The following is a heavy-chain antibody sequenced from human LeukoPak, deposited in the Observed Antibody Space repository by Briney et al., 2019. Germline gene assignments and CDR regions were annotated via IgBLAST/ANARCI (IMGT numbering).Heavy chain of an antibody. CDR3: TVQVVPSDNWFDP. D-gene: IGHD2-2*01. V-gene: IGHV3-49*04. CDR2: IRSKAYGGTA. Sequence: GGSLRLSCSASGLTFRRYGMHWVRQAAGKGLDWLGCIRSKAYGGTAEYAASEKGRFTISRDDSKIVAYAQMNSLKTEDTAVSHCTVQVVPSDNWFDPWGQGTLVTVSS. CDR1: GLTFRRYG. J-gene: IGHJ5*02.